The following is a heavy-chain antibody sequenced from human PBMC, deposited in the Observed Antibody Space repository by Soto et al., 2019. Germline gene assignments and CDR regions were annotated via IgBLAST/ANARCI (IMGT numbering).Heavy chain of an antibody. J-gene: IGHJ4*02. CDR2: ISSSGSTI. CDR3: ARRLPVGRYSDY. V-gene: IGHV3-48*03. CDR1: GFTFSSYE. Sequence: PGGSLRLCCAVSGFTFSSYEMNWVRQAPGKGLEWVSYISSSGSTIYYADSVKGRFTISRDNAKNSLYLQMNSLRAEDTAVYYCARRLPVGRYSDYWGQGTLVTVSS.